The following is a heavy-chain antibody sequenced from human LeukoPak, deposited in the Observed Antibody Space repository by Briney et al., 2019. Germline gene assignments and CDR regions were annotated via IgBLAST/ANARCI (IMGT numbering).Heavy chain of an antibody. V-gene: IGHV4-59*01. Sequence: SETLSLTCTVSGGSISSYYWSWIRQPPGKGLEWIGYIYYSGSTNYNPSLKSRVTISVDTSKSQFSLKLSSVTAADTAVYYCATSGATTATTWGGNWFDPWGQGALVTISS. J-gene: IGHJ5*02. CDR2: IYYSGST. CDR1: GGSISSYY. CDR3: ATSGATTATTWGGNWFDP. D-gene: IGHD4-17*01.